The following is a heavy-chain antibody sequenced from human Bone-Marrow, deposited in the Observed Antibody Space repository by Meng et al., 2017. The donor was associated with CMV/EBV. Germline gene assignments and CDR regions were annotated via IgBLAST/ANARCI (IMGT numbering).Heavy chain of an antibody. D-gene: IGHD1-7*01. CDR1: GGSFSGYY. CDR2: INRRGST. Sequence: GSLRLSCAVYGGSFSGYYWSWIRPPPGKGLEWIGEINRRGSTKYNPSLKSRVTISVDTPKNQFSLKLSSVTAADTAVYYCARAYITGTTVDYWGQGTLVTVSS. V-gene: IGHV4-34*01. J-gene: IGHJ4*02. CDR3: ARAYITGTTVDY.